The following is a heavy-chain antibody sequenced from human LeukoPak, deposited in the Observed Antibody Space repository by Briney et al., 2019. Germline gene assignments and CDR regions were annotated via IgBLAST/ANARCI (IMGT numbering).Heavy chain of an antibody. CDR1: GFTLGSYG. D-gene: IGHD4-17*01. CDR2: VSFDGRTK. J-gene: IGHJ4*02. CDR3: AKDGNTVTIFDY. V-gene: IGHV3-30*18. Sequence: GGSLRLSCAASGFTLGSYGMHWVRQAPGKGLEWVAVVSFDGRTKYYAGSVKGRFTISRDNSQNTLYLQMNSLRAEDTAVYYCAKDGNTVTIFDYWGRGTLVTVSS.